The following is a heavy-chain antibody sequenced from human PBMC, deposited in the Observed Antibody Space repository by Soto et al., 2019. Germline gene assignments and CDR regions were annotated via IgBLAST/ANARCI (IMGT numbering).Heavy chain of an antibody. J-gene: IGHJ4*02. V-gene: IGHV4-4*07. Sequence: PSETLSLTCTVSGGSISSYYWSWIRQPAGKGLEWIGRIYTSGSTNYNPSLKSRVTMSVDTPKNQFSLKLSSVTAADTAVYYCAADATAWQQMVPSDYWGQGTLVTVSS. D-gene: IGHD2-8*01. CDR3: AADATAWQQMVPSDY. CDR1: GGSISSYY. CDR2: IYTSGST.